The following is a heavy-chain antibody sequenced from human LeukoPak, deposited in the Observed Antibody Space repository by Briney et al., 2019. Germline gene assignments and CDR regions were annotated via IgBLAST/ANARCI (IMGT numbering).Heavy chain of an antibody. CDR2: ISAYNGNT. CDR1: GYTFTSYG. Sequence: ASVKVSCKASGYTFTSYGISWVRQAPGQGLEWVGWISAYNGNTNYAQKLQGRVTMTTDTSTSTAYMELRSLRSDDTAVYYCARSPSYNWNDGGDYWGQGTLVTVSS. J-gene: IGHJ4*02. CDR3: ARSPSYNWNDGGDY. D-gene: IGHD1-1*01. V-gene: IGHV1-18*04.